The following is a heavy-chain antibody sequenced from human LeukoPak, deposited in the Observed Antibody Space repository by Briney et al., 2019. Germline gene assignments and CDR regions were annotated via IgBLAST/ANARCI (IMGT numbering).Heavy chain of an antibody. Sequence: PGGSLRLSCAASGFTFSSYSMNWVRQAPGKGLEWVSSISSSSSYIYYADPVKGRFTISRDNAKNSLYLQMNSLRAEDTAVYYCARGPSAAASGVDWFDPWGQGTLVTVSS. CDR3: ARGPSAAASGVDWFDP. V-gene: IGHV3-21*01. D-gene: IGHD6-13*01. CDR1: GFTFSSYS. J-gene: IGHJ5*02. CDR2: ISSSSSYI.